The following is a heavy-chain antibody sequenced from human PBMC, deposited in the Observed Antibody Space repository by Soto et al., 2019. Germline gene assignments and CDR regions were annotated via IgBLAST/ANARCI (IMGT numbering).Heavy chain of an antibody. CDR3: ARGGGYFRSPSCYSNNWLDS. CDR2: IYTSVST. D-gene: IGHD2-2*01. CDR1: GGSISSYY. Sequence: SETLSLTCTVSGGSISSYYYSWIWMRQAPGMESIGRIYTSVSTTYNPALKTRVTLSVDTSQNQFTLQLSSVTAADTAVYYWARGGGYFRSPSCYSNNWLDSWGQGTLVTVSS. V-gene: IGHV4-4*07. J-gene: IGHJ5*01.